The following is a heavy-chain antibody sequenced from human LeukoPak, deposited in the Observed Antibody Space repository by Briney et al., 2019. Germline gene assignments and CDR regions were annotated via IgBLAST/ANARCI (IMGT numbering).Heavy chain of an antibody. CDR3: AREYSSGWYFDY. Sequence: SETLSLTCTVSGGSISSSSYYWGWIRQPPGKGLEWIGSIYYSGSTYYNPSLKGRVTISVDTSKNQFSLKLSSVTAADTAVYYCAREYSSGWYFDYWGQGTLVTVSS. CDR2: IYYSGST. CDR1: GGSISSSSYY. D-gene: IGHD6-19*01. J-gene: IGHJ4*02. V-gene: IGHV4-39*07.